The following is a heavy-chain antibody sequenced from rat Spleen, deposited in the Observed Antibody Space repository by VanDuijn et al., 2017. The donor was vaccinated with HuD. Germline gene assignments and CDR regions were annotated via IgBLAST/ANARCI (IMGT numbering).Heavy chain of an antibody. J-gene: IGHJ2*01. Sequence: EVQLVETGGGLVQPGRSLKLSCVVSGFTFRSYWMYWIRQAPGKGLEWVSSINTDGGDTYYSDSVKGRFTISRDNAKSTLYLQLDSLRSEDTATYYCTTDTFYDGTYYPGGFDYWGQGVMVTVSS. CDR3: TTDTFYDGTYYPGGFDY. CDR1: GFTFRSYW. D-gene: IGHD1-12*02. V-gene: IGHV5-58*01. CDR2: INTDGGDT.